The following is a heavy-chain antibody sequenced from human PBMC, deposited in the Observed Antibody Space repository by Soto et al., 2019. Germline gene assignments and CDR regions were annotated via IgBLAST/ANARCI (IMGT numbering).Heavy chain of an antibody. CDR1: GFIVSTSY. CDR2: IYNDGST. V-gene: IGHV3-66*01. D-gene: IGHD4-4*01. J-gene: IGHJ4*02. CDR3: ARDSYTRY. Sequence: EVQLVESGGGLVQPGGSLRLSCAVSGFIVSTSYMSWVRQAPGKGLEWVSIIYNDGSTYYADSVKGRFTVSRDDSKNTLYLEILSLRAEDPAVYYCARDSYTRYWGQGTLVTVSS.